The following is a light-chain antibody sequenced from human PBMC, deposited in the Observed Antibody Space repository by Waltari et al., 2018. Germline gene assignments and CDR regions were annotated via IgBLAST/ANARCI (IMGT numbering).Light chain of an antibody. Sequence: IVMTQSPDSLAVSLGERATINCKSSQTILYNSNDKNYRAWYQQKPGQPPRLIIYWASTRESGVPDRFSGGGSGTDFTLTISNLHAEDLAVYCCQQYYSRRTFGQGTKVEI. CDR3: QQYYSRRT. CDR1: QTILYNSNDKNY. V-gene: IGKV4-1*01. CDR2: WAS. J-gene: IGKJ1*01.